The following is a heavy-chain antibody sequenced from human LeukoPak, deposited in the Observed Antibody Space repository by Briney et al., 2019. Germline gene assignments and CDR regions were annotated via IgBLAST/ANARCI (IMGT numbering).Heavy chain of an antibody. D-gene: IGHD3-3*01. CDR3: TRDFWGGYYMG. CDR1: GFTYSGSV. CDR2: IRSKTNNYAT. Sequence: GGSLKLSCAASGFTYSGSVLHWVRQASGKGLEWIGRIRSKTNNYATVYTASVKGRFNISRDDSKNTAYLQMSSLKTEDTAVSYCTRDFWGGYYMGWGQGALVTVSS. V-gene: IGHV3-73*01. J-gene: IGHJ4*02.